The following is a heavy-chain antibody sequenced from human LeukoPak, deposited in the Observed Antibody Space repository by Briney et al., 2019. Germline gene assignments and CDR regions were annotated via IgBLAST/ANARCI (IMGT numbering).Heavy chain of an antibody. V-gene: IGHV2-70*04. CDR3: ARIGEQQLAYDY. CDR2: IDWDDDK. Sequence: SGPALVKPTQTLTLTCTFSGFSLSTSGMRVSWIRQPPGKALEWLARIDWDDDKLYSTSLKTRLTISKDTSKNQVVLTMTNMDPVDTATYYCARIGEQQLAYDYWGQGTLVTVSS. D-gene: IGHD6-13*01. J-gene: IGHJ4*02. CDR1: GFSLSTSGMR.